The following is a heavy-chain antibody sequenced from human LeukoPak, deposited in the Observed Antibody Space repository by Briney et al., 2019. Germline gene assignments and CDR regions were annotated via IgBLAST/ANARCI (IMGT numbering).Heavy chain of an antibody. V-gene: IGHV4-4*09. J-gene: IGHJ4*02. CDR2: IHASGPT. D-gene: IGHD6-6*01. CDR1: GGSISTYY. Sequence: SETLSLTCTVSGGSISTYYWSWIRRPPGKGLEWIAYIHASGPTNCNPSLKSRITISVDASKNQFSLKLSFVTAADTAVYYCARHDAGIAARPFDNWGQGTLVTVSS. CDR3: ARHDAGIAARPFDN.